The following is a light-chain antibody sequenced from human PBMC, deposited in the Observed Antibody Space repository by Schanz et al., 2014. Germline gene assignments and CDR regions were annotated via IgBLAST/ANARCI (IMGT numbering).Light chain of an antibody. CDR3: SSYTGSSPYV. CDR1: SNDVGSYNR. CDR2: EVS. J-gene: IGLJ1*01. V-gene: IGLV2-18*02. Sequence: QSALTQPPSVSGSPGQSVTISCTGTSNDVGSYNRVSWYQQPPGTAPKLMIYEVSNRPSGVPDRFSGSKSGNTASLTVSGLQAEDEADYYCSSYTGSSPYVFGTGTKLTVL.